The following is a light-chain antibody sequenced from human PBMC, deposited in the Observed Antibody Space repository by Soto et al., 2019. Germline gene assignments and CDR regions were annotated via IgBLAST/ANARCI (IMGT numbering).Light chain of an antibody. CDR2: VTS. CDR3: QQSYITPQT. Sequence: DIQMTQSPSSLSASVGDRVTITCRASQNIDKFLNWYQQRPGKAPRLLIYVTSTLQGGIPSRFSGSGFGTDFSLTISNLHPEDFATYYCQQSYITPQTFGQGTKVDIK. V-gene: IGKV1-39*01. CDR1: QNIDKF. J-gene: IGKJ1*01.